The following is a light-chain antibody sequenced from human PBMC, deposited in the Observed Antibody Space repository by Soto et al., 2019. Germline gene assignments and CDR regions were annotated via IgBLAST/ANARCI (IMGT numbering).Light chain of an antibody. V-gene: IGLV2-8*01. CDR2: EVN. Sequence: QSVLTQPPSASGSPGQSVTISCTGTRSDVGGYNYVSWYQQYPGRAPKLVIFEVNKRPSGVPDRFSGSKSGITASLTISGLQAEDEADYYCNSYTSSSALVFGTGTKVAVL. J-gene: IGLJ1*01. CDR1: RSDVGGYNY. CDR3: NSYTSSSALV.